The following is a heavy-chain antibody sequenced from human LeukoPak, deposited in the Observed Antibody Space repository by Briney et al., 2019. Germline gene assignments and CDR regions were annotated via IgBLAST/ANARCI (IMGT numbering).Heavy chain of an antibody. Sequence: GGSLRLSCAVSGFTFRPYTMNWVRQPPGKGLEWVSSITGTSSYIYYADSVKGRFPISRADAKNSLSLHMNSLRAEDTAVYYCARDGSYYGGYYFDSWGLGTLVTVSS. V-gene: IGHV3-21*01. D-gene: IGHD1-26*01. J-gene: IGHJ4*02. CDR1: GFTFRPYT. CDR2: ITGTSSYI. CDR3: ARDGSYYGGYYFDS.